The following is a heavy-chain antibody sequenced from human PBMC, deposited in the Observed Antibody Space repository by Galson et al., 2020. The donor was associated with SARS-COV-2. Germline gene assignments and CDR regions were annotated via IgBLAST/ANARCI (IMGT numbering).Heavy chain of an antibody. V-gene: IGHV1-18*01. J-gene: IGHJ4*02. Sequence: ASVKVSCKASGYTFTSYGISWVRQAPGQGLEWMGWISAYNGNTNYAQKLQGRVTMTTDTSTSTAYMELRSLRSDDTAVYYCARGSIYDYVWGSYRSYYFDYWGQGTLVTVSS. D-gene: IGHD3-16*02. CDR1: GYTFTSYG. CDR2: ISAYNGNT. CDR3: ARGSIYDYVWGSYRSYYFDY.